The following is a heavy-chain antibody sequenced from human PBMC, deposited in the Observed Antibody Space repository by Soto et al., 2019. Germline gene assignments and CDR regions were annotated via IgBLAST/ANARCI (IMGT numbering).Heavy chain of an antibody. CDR2: INPNSGGT. CDR1: GYTFTGYY. V-gene: IGHV1-2*04. D-gene: IGHD3-22*01. Sequence: QVQLVQSGAEVKKPGASVKVSCKASGYTFTGYYMHWVRQAPGQGLEWMGWINPNSGGTNYAQKFQCWVTMTRDTSISTAYMELSRLRSDDTAVYYCARDSVNTYYYDSSGYPDIWGQGTMVTVSS. J-gene: IGHJ3*02. CDR3: ARDSVNTYYYDSSGYPDI.